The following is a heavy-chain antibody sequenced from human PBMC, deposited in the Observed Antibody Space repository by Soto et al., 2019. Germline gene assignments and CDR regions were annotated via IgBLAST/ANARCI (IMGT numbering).Heavy chain of an antibody. CDR2: IYYSGST. D-gene: IGHD6-19*01. J-gene: IGHJ5*02. V-gene: IGHV4-59*01. Sequence: SEPLSLTCTVSGGPISSYDWSWIRQPPGKGLEWIGYIYYSGSTHYNPSLKSRVTISVDKSKNQFSMKLTSVSAADTAVYYCARSVHSSGWYLSWFDPWGQGTLVTVSS. CDR3: ARSVHSSGWYLSWFDP. CDR1: GGPISSYD.